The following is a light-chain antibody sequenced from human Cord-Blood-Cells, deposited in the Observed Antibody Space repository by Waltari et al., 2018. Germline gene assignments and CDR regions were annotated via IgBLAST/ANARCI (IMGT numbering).Light chain of an antibody. CDR3: QQYDNLALT. J-gene: IGKJ4*01. CDR2: DAS. V-gene: IGKV1-33*01. Sequence: DIQMTPSPSSLSASVGDRVTITCQASQDIRNYLNWYQQKPGKAPKLLIYDASNLETGVPSRFSGSGSGTDFTFTISSLQPEDIATYYCQQYDNLALTFGGGTKVEIK. CDR1: QDIRNY.